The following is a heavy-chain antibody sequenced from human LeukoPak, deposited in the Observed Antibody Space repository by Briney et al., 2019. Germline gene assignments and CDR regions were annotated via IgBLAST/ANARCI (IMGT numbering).Heavy chain of an antibody. J-gene: IGHJ6*02. D-gene: IGHD2-2*01. CDR2: IYPGDSDT. Sequence: GESLKISCKGSGYSFTSYWIGWVRQMPGKGLEWMGIIYPGDSDTRYSPSFQGQVTISADKSISTAYLQWSSLKASDTAMYYCARNYCSSTSCDYYYGMDVWGQGTTVTVPS. CDR3: ARNYCSSTSCDYYYGMDV. V-gene: IGHV5-51*01. CDR1: GYSFTSYW.